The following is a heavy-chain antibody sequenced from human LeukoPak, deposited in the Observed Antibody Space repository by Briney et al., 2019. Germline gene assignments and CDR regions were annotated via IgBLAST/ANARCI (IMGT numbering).Heavy chain of an antibody. CDR3: ARGYCSGGSCSSFAFDP. J-gene: IGHJ5*02. Sequence: SETLSLTCTVSGDPMSRYYWSWIRQPPGKGLEWIGYIYYSGSTNYNPSLKSRVTISVDTSKNQFSLKLSSVTAADTAVYYCARGYCSGGSCSSFAFDPWGQGTLVTVSS. CDR2: IYYSGST. D-gene: IGHD2-15*01. CDR1: GDPMSRYY. V-gene: IGHV4-59*08.